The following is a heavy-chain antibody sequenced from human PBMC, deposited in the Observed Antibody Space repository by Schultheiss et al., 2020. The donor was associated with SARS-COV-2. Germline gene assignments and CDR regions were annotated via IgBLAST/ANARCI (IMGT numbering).Heavy chain of an antibody. D-gene: IGHD3/OR15-3a*01. J-gene: IGHJ4*02. Sequence: ASVKVSCKASGYTFTSYGISWVRQAPGQGLEWMGRINPNSGNTGYAQEFQGRVTMTRNTAISTAYMELSRLRSDDTAVYYCAREGGLRSIDYWGQGTLVTVSS. CDR2: INPNSGNT. CDR3: AREGGLRSIDY. V-gene: IGHV1-8*02. CDR1: GYTFTSYG.